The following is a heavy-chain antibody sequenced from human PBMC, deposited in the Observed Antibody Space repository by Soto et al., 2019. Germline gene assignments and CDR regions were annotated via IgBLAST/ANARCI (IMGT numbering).Heavy chain of an antibody. D-gene: IGHD6-19*01. CDR3: ASSGWYLPSYYGMDV. J-gene: IGHJ6*02. CDR1: GGTFRSYA. CDR2: LIPIFGTA. Sequence: QVQLVQSGAEVKKPGSSVKVSCKASGGTFRSYAISWVRQAPGQGLEWMGGLIPIFGTAHYAQKFQGRVTITAGESTSTAYMELSSLRSEDKAVYYYASSGWYLPSYYGMDVWGQGTTVTVSS. V-gene: IGHV1-69*01.